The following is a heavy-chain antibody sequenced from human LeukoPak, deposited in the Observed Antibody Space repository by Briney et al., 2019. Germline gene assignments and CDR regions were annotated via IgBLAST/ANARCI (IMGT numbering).Heavy chain of an antibody. CDR1: GFTFSSYW. V-gene: IGHV3-7*01. D-gene: IGHD6-19*01. J-gene: IGHJ4*02. CDR3: AREGYSSGWYVNPFDY. Sequence: GGSLRLSCAASGFTFSSYWMSWVRQAPGKGLEWVANIKQDGSEKYYVDSVKGRFTISRDNAKNSLYLQMNSLRAEDTAVYYCAREGYSSGWYVNPFDYWGQGTLVTVSS. CDR2: IKQDGSEK.